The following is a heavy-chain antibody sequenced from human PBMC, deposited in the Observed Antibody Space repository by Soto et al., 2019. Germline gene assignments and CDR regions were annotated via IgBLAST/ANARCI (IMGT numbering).Heavy chain of an antibody. CDR2: FRTSGDGGTT. CDR1: VFTFISYS. J-gene: IGHJ4*02. CDR3: AKKVNSGPGSQYFDY. Sequence: GGSLRLSCAASVFTFISYSMSWVRQAPGKGLEWVSGFRTSGDGGTTYYADSVKGRFTISRDNSKNMLFLQMNSLRAEDTAIYYCAKKVNSGPGSQYFDYWGQGTLVTVSS. V-gene: IGHV3-23*01. D-gene: IGHD3-10*01.